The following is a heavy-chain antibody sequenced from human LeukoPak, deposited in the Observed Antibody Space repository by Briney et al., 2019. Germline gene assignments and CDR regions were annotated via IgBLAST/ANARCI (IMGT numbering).Heavy chain of an antibody. D-gene: IGHD5-24*01. CDR3: ARLPEGGYATSLGWLDP. V-gene: IGHV4-4*07. CDR2: IYTSGST. CDR1: GGSISSYY. J-gene: IGHJ5*02. Sequence: SETLSLTCTVSGGSISSYYWSWIRQPAGKGLEWIGRIYTSGSTNYNPSLKSRVTISADTSKNQLSLNLSSVTAADTAVYFCARLPEGGYATSLGWLDPWGQGTRVTVSS.